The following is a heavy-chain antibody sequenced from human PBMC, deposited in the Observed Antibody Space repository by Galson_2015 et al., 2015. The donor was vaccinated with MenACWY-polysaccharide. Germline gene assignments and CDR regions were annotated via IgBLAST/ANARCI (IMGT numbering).Heavy chain of an antibody. CDR1: DGSFSGHY. D-gene: IGHD4-11*01. J-gene: IGHJ6*02. CDR3: TRADGPHYRYGMDV. V-gene: IGHV4-34*01. CDR2: TTHSGAT. Sequence: SETLSLTCAVYDGSFSGHYYSWIRQSPGQGLQWIGETTHSGATNYEVSLKSRVTISVDSSKNQVSLKMTSVTAADTAVYYCTRADGPHYRYGMDVWGQVTAVTVS.